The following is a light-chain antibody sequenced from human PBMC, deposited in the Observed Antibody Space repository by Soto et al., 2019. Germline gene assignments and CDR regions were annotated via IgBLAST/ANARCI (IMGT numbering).Light chain of an antibody. CDR1: TGSVTSTHF. CDR2: DTN. J-gene: IGLJ7*01. V-gene: IGLV7-46*01. CDR3: LLFYTGPAV. Sequence: QAVVTQESSLTVSPGETVTLTCGSSTGSVTSTHFPCWFQQKPGQAPRTLIYDTNYSYSWTPARFSGSLLGGKAALTLSGAQPEDEAEYYCLLFYTGPAVFGGGTQLTVL.